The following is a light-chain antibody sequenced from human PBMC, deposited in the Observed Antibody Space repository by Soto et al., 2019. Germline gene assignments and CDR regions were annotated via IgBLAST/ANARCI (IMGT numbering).Light chain of an antibody. J-gene: IGKJ4*01. CDR3: QQYGSASLT. CDR1: QSVSSSY. Sequence: EIVLTQSPGTLSLSPGERATLSCRASQSVSSSYLACYQQKPGQAPRLLIYGASSRATGIPDRFSGSGSGTDFTLTISRLEPEDFAVYYCQQYGSASLTFGGGTKVDSK. V-gene: IGKV3-20*01. CDR2: GAS.